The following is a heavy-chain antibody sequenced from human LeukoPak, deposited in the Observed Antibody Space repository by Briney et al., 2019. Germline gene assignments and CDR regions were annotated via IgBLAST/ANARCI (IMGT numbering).Heavy chain of an antibody. V-gene: IGHV4-30-4*01. CDR3: ATMWGGRRLNWFDP. D-gene: IGHD4-17*01. Sequence: SETLSLTCTVSGGSISSGDYYWSWIRQPPGKGLEWIGYIYYSGSTYYNPSLKSRVTISVDTSKNQFSLKLSSVTAADTAVYYCATMWGGRRLNWFDPWGQGTLVTVSS. CDR1: GGSISSGDYY. J-gene: IGHJ5*02. CDR2: IYYSGST.